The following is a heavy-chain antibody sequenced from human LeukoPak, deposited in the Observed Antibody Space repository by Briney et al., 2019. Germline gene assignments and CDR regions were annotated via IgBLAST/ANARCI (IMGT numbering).Heavy chain of an antibody. D-gene: IGHD6-13*01. V-gene: IGHV4-38-2*01. CDR3: ARSMEVAAADDNWFDP. CDR2: IYHSGST. J-gene: IGHJ5*02. CDR1: GYSISSGYY. Sequence: ETSETLSLTCAVSGYSISSGYYWGWIRQPPGKGLEWIGSIYHSGSTYYNPSLKSRATISVDTSKNQFSLKLSSVTAADTAVYYCARSMEVAAADDNWFDPWGQGTLVTVSS.